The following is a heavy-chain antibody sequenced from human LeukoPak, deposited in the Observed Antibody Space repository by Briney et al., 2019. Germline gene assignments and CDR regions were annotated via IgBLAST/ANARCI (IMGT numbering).Heavy chain of an antibody. Sequence: ASVKVSCKASGYTFTGYYMHWVRQAPGQGLEWMGWISPNSGGTNYAQKFQGRVTMTRDTSISTAYMELSRLRSDDTAVYYCARGALKLLWFREPSFCYFDYWGQGTLVTVSS. CDR3: ARGALKLLWFREPSFCYFDY. D-gene: IGHD3-10*01. CDR2: ISPNSGGT. CDR1: GYTFTGYY. J-gene: IGHJ4*02. V-gene: IGHV1-2*02.